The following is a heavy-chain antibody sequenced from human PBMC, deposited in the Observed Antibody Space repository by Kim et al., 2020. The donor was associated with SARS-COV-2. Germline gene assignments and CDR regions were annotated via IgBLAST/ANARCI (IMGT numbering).Heavy chain of an antibody. D-gene: IGHD1-1*01. CDR2: ISAYNGNT. CDR3: ARDGAPTGTTYYYYYGMDV. Sequence: ASVKVSCKASGYTFTSYGISWVRQAPGQGLEWMGWISAYNGNTNYAQKLQGRVTMTTDTSTSTAYMELRSLRSDDTAVYYCARDGAPTGTTYYYYYGMDVWGQGTTVTVSS. J-gene: IGHJ6*02. CDR1: GYTFTSYG. V-gene: IGHV1-18*01.